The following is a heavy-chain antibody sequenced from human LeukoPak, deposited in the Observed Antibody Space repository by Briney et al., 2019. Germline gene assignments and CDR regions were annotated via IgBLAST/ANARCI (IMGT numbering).Heavy chain of an antibody. Sequence: GGSLRLSCAASEFTFSSYEMNWVRQAPGKGLEWVSSISSSSTSINYADSAKGRFTISRDNAKKSLYLQMSSLRAEDTAVYYCARVRVAVAEGMDVWGQGTTVTVSS. V-gene: IGHV3-48*03. J-gene: IGHJ6*02. CDR2: ISSSSTSI. CDR1: EFTFSSYE. D-gene: IGHD6-19*01. CDR3: ARVRVAVAEGMDV.